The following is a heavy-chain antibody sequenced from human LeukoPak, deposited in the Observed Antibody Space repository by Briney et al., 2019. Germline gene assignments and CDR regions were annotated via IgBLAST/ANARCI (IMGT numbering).Heavy chain of an antibody. J-gene: IGHJ4*02. V-gene: IGHV3-7*05. D-gene: IGHD1-26*01. CDR3: ATWSNAWEFDY. CDR1: GXTFSNSW. Sequence: GGSLRLSCAASGXTFSNSWMTWVRQAPGKGLEWVAHINEDGSDKYYVDSVTGRFSISRDNTKNSLYLQMSSLRAEDTAVYYCATWSNAWEFDYWGQGTLVSVSS. CDR2: INEDGSDK.